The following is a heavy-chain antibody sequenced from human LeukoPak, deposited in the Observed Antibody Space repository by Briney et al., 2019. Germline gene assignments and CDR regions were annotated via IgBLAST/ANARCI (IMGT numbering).Heavy chain of an antibody. J-gene: IGHJ5*02. Sequence: PGGSLRLSCAASGFTFTNYAMSWVRQAPGKGLEWVSAIRSNRVTTYGADSVKGRFTISRDNSKNTLYLEMKSLRADDTAVYYCARVQLSAEGGELDPWGQGTLVIVSS. D-gene: IGHD1-1*01. CDR1: GFTFTNYA. V-gene: IGHV3-23*01. CDR3: ARVQLSAEGGELDP. CDR2: IRSNRVTT.